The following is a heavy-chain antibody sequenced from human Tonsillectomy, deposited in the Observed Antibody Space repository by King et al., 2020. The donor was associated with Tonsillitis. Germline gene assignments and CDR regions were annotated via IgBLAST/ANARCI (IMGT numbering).Heavy chain of an antibody. CDR1: GGSLSSGTYY. CDR2: IYASGGT. CDR3: VRQYSSSRYWNWYLDL. J-gene: IGHJ2*01. Sequence: QLQESGPGLVKPAQTLSVTCTVSGGSLSSGTYYWTWIRQSAGKGLEWIGRIYASGGTHCNPSLKSRVTMSIDTSTNQFSLEMNSVTAADTAVYFCVRQYSSSRYWNWYLDLWGRGTLVTVSS. D-gene: IGHD2-2*01. V-gene: IGHV4-61*02.